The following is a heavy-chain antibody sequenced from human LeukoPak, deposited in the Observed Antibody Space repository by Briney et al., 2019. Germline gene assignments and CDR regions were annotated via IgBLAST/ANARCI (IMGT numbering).Heavy chain of an antibody. CDR2: IYHSGST. CDR3: ALSSGGSWWGYLQH. V-gene: IGHV4-4*02. Sequence: SGTLSLTCAVSGGSISSSNWWSWVRQPPGKGLEWIGEIYHSGSTNYNPSLKSRVTISVDKSKNQFSLKLSSVTAADTAVYYCALSSGGSWWGYLQHWGQGTLVTVSS. J-gene: IGHJ1*01. D-gene: IGHD2-15*01. CDR1: GGSISSSNW.